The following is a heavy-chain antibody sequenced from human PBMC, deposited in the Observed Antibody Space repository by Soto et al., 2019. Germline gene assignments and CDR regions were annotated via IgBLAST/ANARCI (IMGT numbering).Heavy chain of an antibody. V-gene: IGHV1-69*13. J-gene: IGHJ4*02. CDR3: AGGVYYYDSSGYFRLLSSIDY. Sequence: GASVKVSCKASGYTFTSYAISWVRQAPGQGLEWMGGIIPIFGTANYAQKFQGRVTITADESTSTAYMELSSLRSEDTAVYYCAGGVYYYDSSGYFRLLSSIDYWGQGTLVTVSS. CDR2: IIPIFGTA. CDR1: GYTFTSYA. D-gene: IGHD3-22*01.